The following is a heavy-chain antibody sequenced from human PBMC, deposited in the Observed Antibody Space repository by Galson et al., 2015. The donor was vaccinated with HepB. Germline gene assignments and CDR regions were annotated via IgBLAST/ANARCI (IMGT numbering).Heavy chain of an antibody. CDR3: ATVGIVVPQGLLGINKDDDY. CDR2: ISPSGRTI. Sequence: SLRLSCAASGITFIDYYMSWIRQAPGKGLEWVAYISPSGRTIYHADSVKGRFTISRDNAKNSLYLQMNSLRADDTAMYYCATVGIVVPQGLLGINKDDDYWGQGTLVTVSS. V-gene: IGHV3-11*01. D-gene: IGHD2-2*01. J-gene: IGHJ4*02. CDR1: GITFIDYY.